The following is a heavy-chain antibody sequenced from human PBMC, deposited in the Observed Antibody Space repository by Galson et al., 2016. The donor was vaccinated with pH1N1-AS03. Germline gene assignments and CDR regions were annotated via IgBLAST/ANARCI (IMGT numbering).Heavy chain of an antibody. CDR2: FDREDGEA. CDR3: ATDYDY. J-gene: IGHJ4*02. CDR1: GLSLSELS. Sequence: SVKVSCKVSGLSLSELSMHWVRQAPGKGLEWMGCFDREDGEAIYAQKFQGRLTVTEDRSTDTAYMELSSLRPEDTATYYCATDYDYWGPGTLVTVS. V-gene: IGHV1-24*01.